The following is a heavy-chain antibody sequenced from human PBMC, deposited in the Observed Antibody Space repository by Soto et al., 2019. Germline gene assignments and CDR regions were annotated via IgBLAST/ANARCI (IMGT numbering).Heavy chain of an antibody. CDR2: TGYSRLTT. D-gene: IGHD6-6*01. V-gene: IGHV3-23*01. Sequence: GGSLRLSCAASGLNFSILAMSWVRRAPGKGLEWVSTTGYSRLTTYYADSVKGRFTVSRDNSKNTLDLQMSSLRAEDTAVYYCATVHSTSRSFDYWGQGTLVTVSS. J-gene: IGHJ4*02. CDR1: GLNFSILA. CDR3: ATVHSTSRSFDY.